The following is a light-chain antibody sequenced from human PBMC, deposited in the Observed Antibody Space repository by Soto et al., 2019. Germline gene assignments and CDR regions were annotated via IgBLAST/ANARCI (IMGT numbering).Light chain of an antibody. CDR3: SSYTSSSTV. CDR1: SSDVGSYNY. V-gene: IGLV2-14*01. Sequence: QSALTQPASVSGSPGQSITISYTGTSSDVGSYNYVSWYQQHPGKAPKLMIYEVSTRPSGVSSRFSGFKSGNTASLTISGLQAEDEADYYCSSYTSSSTVFGTGTKVTVL. CDR2: EVS. J-gene: IGLJ1*01.